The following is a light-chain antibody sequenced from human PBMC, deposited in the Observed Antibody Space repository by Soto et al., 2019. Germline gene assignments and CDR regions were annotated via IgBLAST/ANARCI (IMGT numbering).Light chain of an antibody. CDR3: QSYDSSLSGVV. J-gene: IGLJ2*01. Sequence: QAVVTQPPSVSGAPGQRVTISCAGVSSSIGAGYDVHWYQQLPGTAPKLLIYGNFNRPSGVPDRFSGSKSGTSASLAITGLQAWDEADYYCQSYDSSLSGVVFGGGTKLTVL. V-gene: IGLV1-40*01. CDR1: SSSIGAGYD. CDR2: GNF.